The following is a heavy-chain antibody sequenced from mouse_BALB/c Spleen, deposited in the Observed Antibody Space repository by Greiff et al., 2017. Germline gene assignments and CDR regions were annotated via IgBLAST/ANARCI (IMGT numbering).Heavy chain of an antibody. CDR2: IYPYNGGT. CDR1: GYTFTDYN. D-gene: IGHD2-4*01. CDR3: ARDDYDGWFAY. Sequence: EVKLMESGPELVKPGASVKISCKASGYTFTDYNMHWVKQSHGKSLEWIGYIYPYNGGTGYNQKFKSKATLTVDNSSSTAYMELRSLTSEDSAVYYCARDDYDGWFAYWGQGTLVTVSA. V-gene: IGHV1S29*02. J-gene: IGHJ3*01.